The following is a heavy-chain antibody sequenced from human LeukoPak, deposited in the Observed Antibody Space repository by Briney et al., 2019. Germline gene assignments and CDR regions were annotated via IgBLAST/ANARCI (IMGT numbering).Heavy chain of an antibody. D-gene: IGHD2-15*01. J-gene: IGHJ4*02. Sequence: GGSLRLSCAASGFTFSTYWMSWVRQAPGKGLEWVANIKHDGSEKYYVDSVKGRFTISRDNAKNSLYLQMNSLRAEDTAVFYCARTVPGYGTSWDYFDYWGQGTLVTVPS. V-gene: IGHV3-7*01. CDR3: ARTVPGYGTSWDYFDY. CDR1: GFTFSTYW. CDR2: IKHDGSEK.